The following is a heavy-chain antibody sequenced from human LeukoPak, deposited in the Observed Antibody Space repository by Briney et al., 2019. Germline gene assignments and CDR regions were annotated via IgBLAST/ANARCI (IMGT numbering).Heavy chain of an antibody. J-gene: IGHJ4*02. V-gene: IGHV3-53*01. D-gene: IGHD3-22*01. CDR1: GFTLSSNY. Sequence: GGSPRLSCAGSGFTLSSNYMSWVRQAPGKGLERVSIIYNGGSTYYADSVKGRFTISRDNSKNTLYLQMNSLRAEDTAVYYCARGNNYYDSSGPLDYWGQGTLVTVSS. CDR3: ARGNNYYDSSGPLDY. CDR2: IYNGGST.